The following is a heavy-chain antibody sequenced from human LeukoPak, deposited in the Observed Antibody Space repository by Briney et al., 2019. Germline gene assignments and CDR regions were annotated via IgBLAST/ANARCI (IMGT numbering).Heavy chain of an antibody. CDR2: IYYTGST. J-gene: IGHJ5*02. V-gene: IGHV4-59*01. CDR1: GGSISSYY. CDR3: ARDSFVGAGANWFDP. Sequence: SETLSLTCTVSGGSISSYYWSWIRQPPGKGLEWIGHIYYTGSTNYNPSLKSRVTISVDTSKNQFSLKLSSVTAADTAVYYCARDSFVGAGANWFDPWGQGTLVTVSS. D-gene: IGHD1-26*01.